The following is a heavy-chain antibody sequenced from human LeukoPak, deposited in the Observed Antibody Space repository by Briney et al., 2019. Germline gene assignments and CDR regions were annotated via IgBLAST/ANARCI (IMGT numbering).Heavy chain of an antibody. V-gene: IGHV4-59*01. D-gene: IGHD3-16*01. CDR2: IYYSGST. CDR3: AITTYLLTLDY. Sequence: SETLSLTCTVSGGPISSYYWSWIRQPPGKGLEWIGYIYYSGSTNYNPSLKSRVTISVDTSKNQFSLKLSSVTAADTAVYYCAITTYLLTLDYWGQGTLVTVSS. J-gene: IGHJ4*02. CDR1: GGPISSYY.